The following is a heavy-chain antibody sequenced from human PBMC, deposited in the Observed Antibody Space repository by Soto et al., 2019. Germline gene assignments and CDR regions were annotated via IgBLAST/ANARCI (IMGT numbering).Heavy chain of an antibody. CDR1: GYTFTSYD. J-gene: IGHJ6*02. Sequence: QVQLVQSGAEVKKPGASVKVSCKASGYTFTSYDSNWVRQATGQGLERMGWMNPNSGNTGYAQKFQGRVTMTRNTSITTPHMELSSLRSEDTAVYYCAREISYGLDVWGQGTTVTVSS. CDR3: AREISYGLDV. CDR2: MNPNSGNT. V-gene: IGHV1-8*01.